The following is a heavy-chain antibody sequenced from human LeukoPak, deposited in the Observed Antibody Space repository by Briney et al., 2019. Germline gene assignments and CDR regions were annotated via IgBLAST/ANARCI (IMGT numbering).Heavy chain of an antibody. Sequence: GGSLRLSCVASVFTFGKYWMSWVRQAPWKGQEWVANIKLGGSEKNYVDSVKGRFTISRDNTKNSLYLQMNSLRAEDTAVFYCARDQYDTWSRRGNFDSWGQGTLVIVSS. V-gene: IGHV3-7*03. D-gene: IGHD3-3*01. J-gene: IGHJ4*02. CDR3: ARDQYDTWSRRGNFDS. CDR2: IKLGGSEK. CDR1: VFTFGKYW.